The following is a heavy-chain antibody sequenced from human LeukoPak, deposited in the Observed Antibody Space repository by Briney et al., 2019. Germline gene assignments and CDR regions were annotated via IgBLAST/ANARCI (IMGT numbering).Heavy chain of an antibody. D-gene: IGHD2-2*01. V-gene: IGHV1-2*02. Sequence: PGRSLRLSCAASGFTFSSYGMHWVRQAPGQGLEWMGWINPNSGGTNYAQKFQGRVTMTRDTSISTAYMELSRLRSDDTAVYYCAREKRVVVPAAMDNWGQGTLVTVSS. CDR3: AREKRVVVPAAMDN. J-gene: IGHJ4*02. CDR2: INPNSGGT. CDR1: GFTFSSYG.